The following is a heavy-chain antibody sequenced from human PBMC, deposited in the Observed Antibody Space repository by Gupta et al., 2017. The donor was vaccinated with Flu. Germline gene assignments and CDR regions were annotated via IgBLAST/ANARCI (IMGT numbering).Heavy chain of an antibody. CDR3: ARSPPYCSVTSCSFDY. CDR1: GFTFSDYE. Sequence: EVQLVASGGGLVQPGGSLRLSCAASGFTFSDYEMNWVRQAPGKGLEWLSYISSSRTTISYADSVKGRFTISRDNAKNSLHLQMDSLRAEDTGVYYCARSPPYCSVTSCSFDYWGQGTLVTVSS. J-gene: IGHJ4*02. D-gene: IGHD2-15*01. V-gene: IGHV3-48*03. CDR2: ISSSRTTI.